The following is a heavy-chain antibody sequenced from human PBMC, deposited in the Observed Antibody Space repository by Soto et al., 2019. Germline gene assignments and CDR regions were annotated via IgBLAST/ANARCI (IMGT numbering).Heavy chain of an antibody. D-gene: IGHD6-19*01. CDR1: GGTISSSNW. V-gene: IGHV4-4*02. J-gene: IGHJ4*02. CDR3: ARDSGRGISVRSNSDY. Sequence: SETLSLTCAVSGGTISSSNWWSCVRQSPGKGLEWIWEIYHSGNTNYNPSLKSRVNISMDKSKNQFSLKLTSVTAADTAVYYCARDSGRGISVRSNSDYWRKGTMITVSS. CDR2: IYHSGNT.